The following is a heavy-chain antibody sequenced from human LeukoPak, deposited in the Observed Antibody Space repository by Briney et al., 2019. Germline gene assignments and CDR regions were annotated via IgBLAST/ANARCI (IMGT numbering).Heavy chain of an antibody. CDR3: ARVFVVVVAATTLFDY. J-gene: IGHJ4*02. CDR1: GYTFTSYG. V-gene: IGHV1-18*01. D-gene: IGHD2-15*01. Sequence: ASVKVSCKASGYTFTSYGISWVGQAPGQGLEWMGWISAYNGNTNYAQKLQGRVTMTTDTSTSTAYMALRSLRSDDTAVYYCARVFVVVVAATTLFDYWGQGTLVTVSS. CDR2: ISAYNGNT.